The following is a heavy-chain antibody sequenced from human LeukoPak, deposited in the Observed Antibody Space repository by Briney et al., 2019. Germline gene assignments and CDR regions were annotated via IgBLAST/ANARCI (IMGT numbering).Heavy chain of an antibody. J-gene: IGHJ4*02. CDR2: VSSNGGST. D-gene: IGHD2-2*01. CDR1: GFTFSSYA. V-gene: IGHV3-64*01. CDR3: ARGIVVVPAAMGYYFDY. Sequence: GGSLRLSCAASGFTFSSYAMHWVREAPGKGVEYVSAVSSNGGSTYYANSVKGRFNISRDNSKNTLYLQMGSLRAEDMAVYYCARGIVVVPAAMGYYFDYWGQGTLVTVSS.